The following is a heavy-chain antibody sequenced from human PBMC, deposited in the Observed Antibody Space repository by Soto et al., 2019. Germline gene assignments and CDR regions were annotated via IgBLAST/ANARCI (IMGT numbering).Heavy chain of an antibody. V-gene: IGHV3-21*01. CDR1: GFTFSSYS. Sequence: GGSLRLSCAASGFTFSSYSMNWVRQAPGKGLEWVSSISSSSSYIYYADSVKGRFTISRDNAKNSLYLQMNSLRAEDTAVYYWARDRAYCGGDCYFDAFDIWGQGTMVTVSS. CDR3: ARDRAYCGGDCYFDAFDI. CDR2: ISSSSSYI. J-gene: IGHJ3*02. D-gene: IGHD2-21*02.